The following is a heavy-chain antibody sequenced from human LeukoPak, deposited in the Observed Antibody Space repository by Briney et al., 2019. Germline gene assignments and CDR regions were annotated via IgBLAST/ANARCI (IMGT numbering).Heavy chain of an antibody. CDR3: ARDYVWYQLLSNGMDV. CDR1: GLTFSGAW. CDR2: FNGAGNP. J-gene: IGHJ6*02. Sequence: PGGSLRLSCAASGLTFSGAWIHWVRQVPGKGLVWISRFNGAGNPTYADFVKGRFVTSRDDAKNMMYLQLNSLTVEDTAVYYCARDYVWYQLLSNGMDVWGQGTTVTVSS. D-gene: IGHD2-2*01. V-gene: IGHV3-74*03.